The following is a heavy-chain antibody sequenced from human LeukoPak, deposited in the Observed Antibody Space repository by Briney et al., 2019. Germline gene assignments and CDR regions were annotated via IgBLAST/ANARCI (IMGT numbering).Heavy chain of an antibody. CDR2: IYPGDSDT. D-gene: IGHD6-13*01. CDR1: GYTFTSYW. J-gene: IGHJ3*02. CDR3: ARVGQLVRDAFDI. Sequence: GESLKISCKGSGYTFTSYWIGWVRQMPGKGLEWMGIIYPGDSDTRYSPSFQGQVTISADKSISTAYLQWSSLKASDTAMYYCARVGQLVRDAFDIWGQGTMVTVSS. V-gene: IGHV5-51*01.